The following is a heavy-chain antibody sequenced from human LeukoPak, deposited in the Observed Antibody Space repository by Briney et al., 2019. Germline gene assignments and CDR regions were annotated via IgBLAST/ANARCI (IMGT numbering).Heavy chain of an antibody. D-gene: IGHD6-13*01. CDR1: GFTFSSYS. CDR2: ISSSSSYI. CDR3: ARDLSPQYRSSWYLPNHFDY. J-gene: IGHJ4*02. Sequence: GGSLRLSCAASGFTFSSYSMNWVRQAPGKGLEWVSSISSSSSYIYYADSVKGRFTISRDNAKNSLYLQMNSLRAEDTAVYYCARDLSPQYRSSWYLPNHFDYWGQGTLVTVSS. V-gene: IGHV3-21*01.